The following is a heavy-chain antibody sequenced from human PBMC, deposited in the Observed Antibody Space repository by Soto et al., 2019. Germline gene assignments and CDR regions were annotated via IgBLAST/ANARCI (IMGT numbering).Heavy chain of an antibody. J-gene: IGHJ3*02. Sequence: ASVKVSCKASGYTFTSYYMHWVRQAPGQGLEWMGIINPSGGSTSYAQKFQGRVTMTRDTSTSTVYMELSSLRSEDTAVYYCARVLLRSMYDSSGFDAFDIWGQGTTVTVSS. CDR1: GYTFTSYY. CDR2: INPSGGST. CDR3: ARVLLRSMYDSSGFDAFDI. V-gene: IGHV1-46*01. D-gene: IGHD3-22*01.